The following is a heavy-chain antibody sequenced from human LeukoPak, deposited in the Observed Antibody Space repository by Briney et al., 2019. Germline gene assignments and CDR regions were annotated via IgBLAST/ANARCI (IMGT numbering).Heavy chain of an antibody. D-gene: IGHD5-12*01. V-gene: IGHV1-2*04. CDR3: ARGGYSGYDPFDY. CDR1: GYTFTGYY. CDR2: IHPNSGGT. Sequence: ASVKVSCKASGYTFTGYYMHWVRQAPGQGLEWMGWIHPNSGGTNYAQKFQGWVTMTRDTSISTAYMELSRLRSDDTAVYYCARGGYSGYDPFDYWGQGTLVTVSS. J-gene: IGHJ4*02.